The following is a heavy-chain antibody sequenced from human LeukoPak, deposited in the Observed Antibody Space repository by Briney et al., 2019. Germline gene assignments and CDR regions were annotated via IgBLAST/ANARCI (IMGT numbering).Heavy chain of an antibody. CDR1: GFTFSSYW. CDR3: ATVTTSYYYYGMDV. V-gene: IGHV3-74*01. CDR2: INSDGSST. D-gene: IGHD4-11*01. J-gene: IGHJ6*02. Sequence: GGSLRLSCAASGFTFSSYWMHWVRQAPGKGLVWVSRINSDGSSTSYADSVKGRFTISRDNAKNTLYLQMNSLRAEDTAVYYCATVTTSYYYYGMDVWGQGTTVTVSS.